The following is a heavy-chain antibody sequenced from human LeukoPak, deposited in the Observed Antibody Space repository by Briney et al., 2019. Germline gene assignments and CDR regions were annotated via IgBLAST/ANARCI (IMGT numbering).Heavy chain of an antibody. D-gene: IGHD2-15*01. CDR2: IYHSGST. CDR1: GYSISSGYY. V-gene: IGHV4-38-2*02. Sequence: PSETLSLTCTVSGYSISSGYYWGWIRQPPGKGLEWIGSIYHSGSTYYNPSLKSRVTISVDTSKNQFSLKLSSVTAADTAVYYCARDLGYCSGGSCYQANWFDPWGQGTLVTVST. J-gene: IGHJ5*02. CDR3: ARDLGYCSGGSCYQANWFDP.